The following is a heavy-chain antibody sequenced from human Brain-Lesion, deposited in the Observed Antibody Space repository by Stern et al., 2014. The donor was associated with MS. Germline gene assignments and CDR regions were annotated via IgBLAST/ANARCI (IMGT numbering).Heavy chain of an antibody. CDR3: ARFPASRPHVFDS. V-gene: IGHV4-4*02. J-gene: IGHJ4*02. CDR1: DGSISSSNW. D-gene: IGHD6-13*01. Sequence: QLQLQESGPGLVKPSGTLSLTCAVSDGSISSSNWWSWVRQSPGKGLEWIGESDHSGSTIYNPSLKSRVPASVDKSKNRSSLTLGSVTAADTAVYFCARFPASRPHVFDSWGQGTLVTVSS. CDR2: SDHSGST.